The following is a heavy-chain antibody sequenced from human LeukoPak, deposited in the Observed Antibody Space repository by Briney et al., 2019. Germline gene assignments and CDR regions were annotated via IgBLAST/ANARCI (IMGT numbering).Heavy chain of an antibody. J-gene: IGHJ4*02. Sequence: SETLSLTCTVSGGSISSYYWSWIRQPPGKGLEWIGYIYYSGSTNYNPSLKSRVTISVDTSKNQFSLKLTSVTAADTATYYCARDYTLYISGWFLDYWAQGTLVTVSS. V-gene: IGHV4-59*12. CDR3: ARDYTLYISGWFLDY. CDR2: IYYSGST. D-gene: IGHD6-19*01. CDR1: GGSISSYY.